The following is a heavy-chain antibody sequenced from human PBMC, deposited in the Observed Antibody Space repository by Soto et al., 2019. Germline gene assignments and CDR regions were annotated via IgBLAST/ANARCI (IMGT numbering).Heavy chain of an antibody. CDR2: IYYSGST. Sequence: PTETLSLTCAVSGDSVSSGSYYWSWIRQPPGKGLEWIGYIYYSGSTNYNPSLKSRVTISVDTSKNQFSLKLSSVTAADTAVYYCARAHGYQSSEFGYRGQVPLLSLSS. CDR1: GDSVSSGSYY. D-gene: IGHD5-12*01. CDR3: ARAHGYQSSEFGY. V-gene: IGHV4-61*01. J-gene: IGHJ4*02.